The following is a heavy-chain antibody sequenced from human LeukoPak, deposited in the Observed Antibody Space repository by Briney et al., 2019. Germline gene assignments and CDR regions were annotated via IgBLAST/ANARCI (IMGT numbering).Heavy chain of an antibody. CDR3: ARVQLPATKGAFDI. CDR1: GASISTYY. V-gene: IGHV4-4*07. Sequence: PSESLSLTCSVSGASISTYYCSWIRQPAGRGLEWIGRIYTSGGTNYNPSLKSRVTMSVDTSKNQFFLRMTSVTAADTALYWCARVQLPATKGAFDIWGQGTMVTVPS. CDR2: IYTSGGT. J-gene: IGHJ3*02. D-gene: IGHD2-2*01.